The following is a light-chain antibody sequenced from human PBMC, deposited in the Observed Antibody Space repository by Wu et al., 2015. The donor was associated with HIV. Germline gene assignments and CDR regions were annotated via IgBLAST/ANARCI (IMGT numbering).Light chain of an antibody. Sequence: EMIMTQSPDTVSVFPGERVTLSCRASQSVSFHLAWFRQKPGQAPRLLIYDASKRGTGVPARLSGRGFGTEFSLTIDNVQSDDFAIYYCQRYNDWPMTFDQGTRLEIK. V-gene: IGKV3-15*01. CDR3: QRYNDWPMT. J-gene: IGKJ5*01. CDR2: DAS. CDR1: QSVSFH.